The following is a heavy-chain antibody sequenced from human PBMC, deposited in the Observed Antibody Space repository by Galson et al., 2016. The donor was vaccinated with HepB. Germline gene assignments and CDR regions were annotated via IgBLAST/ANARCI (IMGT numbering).Heavy chain of an antibody. J-gene: IGHJ6*02. CDR3: ARDVSPLDGMDV. Sequence: SETLSLTCAVSGYSISTGYYWGWIRQPPGKGLEWIGSTYHSGSTYYNPSLKRRLTMSVDTSKNQFSLKLRSVTAADTAVYYCARDVSPLDGMDVWGQGTTVTVSS. CDR2: TYHSGST. V-gene: IGHV4-38-2*02. CDR1: GYSISTGYY.